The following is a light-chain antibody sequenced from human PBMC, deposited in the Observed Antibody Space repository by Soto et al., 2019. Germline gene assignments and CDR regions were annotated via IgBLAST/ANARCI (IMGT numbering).Light chain of an antibody. J-gene: IGKJ4*01. CDR1: QSVSSSY. CDR3: QQYGSSPLT. V-gene: IGKV3-20*01. CDR2: AAS. Sequence: EIVLTQSPGTLSLSPGERATLSCRASQSVSSSYLAWYQQKPGQAPRLLIYAASSRATGIPDRFSGSGSGTDFTLTISRLEPEDFAVYYYQQYGSSPLTFGGGTKVEIK.